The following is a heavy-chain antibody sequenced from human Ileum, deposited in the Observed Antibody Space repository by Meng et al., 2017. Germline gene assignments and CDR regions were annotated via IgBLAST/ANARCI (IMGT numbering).Heavy chain of an antibody. CDR1: GGSVSSNIAA. D-gene: IGHD3-3*01. V-gene: IGHV6-1*01. CDR2: TYYRSKWYS. Sequence: QVHLQQSGPGLVKPPQTLSLTCAVSGGSVSSNIAAWNWIRQSPLRGLEWLGRTYYRSKWYSEYAVSVKSRISITPDTSKNQFSLQMNSVTPEDTAVYYCASGSGSLDYWGPGTLVTVSS. J-gene: IGHJ4*02. CDR3: ASGSGSLDY.